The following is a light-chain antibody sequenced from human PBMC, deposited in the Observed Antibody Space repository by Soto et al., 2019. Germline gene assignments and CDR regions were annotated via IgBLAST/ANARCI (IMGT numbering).Light chain of an antibody. V-gene: IGKV3-15*01. CDR2: GAS. Sequence: EIVMTQSPATLSVSPGDRATLSCRASQSVGSNLAWYQQRPGQAPRLLIYGASTRATGVPARFSGSGSGTEFTLTISSLQSEDFAVYYCQQYNKWPPWTFGQGTKVEIK. J-gene: IGKJ1*01. CDR1: QSVGSN. CDR3: QQYNKWPPWT.